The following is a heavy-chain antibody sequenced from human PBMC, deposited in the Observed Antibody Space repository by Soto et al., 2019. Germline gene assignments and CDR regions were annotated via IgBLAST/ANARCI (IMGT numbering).Heavy chain of an antibody. V-gene: IGHV1-18*04. Sequence: QGQLVQSGAEVKKPGASVKVSCKASGYPFSTYGISWVRQAPGQGLEGMGWISGYNGNINYAQEFQARVTMTTDTSTSTAYMELRSLTSEDTAVYYCARENWNYYYYYGMDVWGQGTTVTVSS. CDR2: ISGYNGNI. CDR3: ARENWNYYYYYGMDV. J-gene: IGHJ6*02. D-gene: IGHD1-1*01. CDR1: GYPFSTYG.